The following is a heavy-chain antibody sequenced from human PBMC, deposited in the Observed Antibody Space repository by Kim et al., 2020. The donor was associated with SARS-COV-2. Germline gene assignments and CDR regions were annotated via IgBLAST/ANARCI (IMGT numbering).Heavy chain of an antibody. CDR1: GYTFTSYG. CDR3: ARVWGAEGPAEYFQH. D-gene: IGHD3-10*01. V-gene: IGHV1-18*01. J-gene: IGHJ1*01. CDR2: ISAYNGNT. Sequence: ASVKVSCKASGYTFTSYGISWVRQAPGQGLEWMGWISAYNGNTNYAQKLQGRVTMTTDTSTSTAYMELRSLRSDDTAVYYCARVWGAEGPAEYFQHWGQGTLVTVSS.